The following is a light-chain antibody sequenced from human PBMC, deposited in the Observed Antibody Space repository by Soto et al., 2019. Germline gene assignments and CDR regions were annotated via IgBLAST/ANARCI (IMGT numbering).Light chain of an antibody. J-gene: IGLJ3*02. V-gene: IGLV2-23*02. CDR1: SGDVAIYDL. CDR2: EVT. CDR3: SSYAGTVTLV. Sequence: QSVLTQPASVSGSPGQSITISCTGTSGDVAIYDLVSWYQQYPGKAPQLIIYEVTKRPSGVSNRFSGSKSGNTASLTISGLQAEDEGDYYCSSYAGTVTLVFGGGTKLT.